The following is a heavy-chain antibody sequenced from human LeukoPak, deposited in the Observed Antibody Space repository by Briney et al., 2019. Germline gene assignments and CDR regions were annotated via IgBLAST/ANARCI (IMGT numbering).Heavy chain of an antibody. CDR1: GFTFSSYG. CDR3: ARSPISRGVSAFDI. Sequence: PGGSLRLSCAASGFTFSSYGMHWVRQAPGKGLEWVAFIRYDGSNKYYADSVKGRFTISRDNSKNTLYLQMNSLRAEDTAVYYCARSPISRGVSAFDIWGQGTMVTVSS. CDR2: IRYDGSNK. V-gene: IGHV3-30*02. D-gene: IGHD3-10*01. J-gene: IGHJ3*02.